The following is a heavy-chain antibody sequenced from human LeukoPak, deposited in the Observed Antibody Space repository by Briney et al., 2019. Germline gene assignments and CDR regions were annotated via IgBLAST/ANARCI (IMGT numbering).Heavy chain of an antibody. D-gene: IGHD1-26*01. V-gene: IGHV4-59*01. CDR2: IYYGGST. J-gene: IGHJ4*02. Sequence: SETLSLTCTVSGGSISSYDWSWIRQPPGKGLEWVGYIYYGGSTNYNPSLKSRVTISVDTSRTQFSLKLSSMTAADTAVYYCAGGHYPLEYWGQGTLVTVSS. CDR1: GGSISSYD. CDR3: AGGHYPLEY.